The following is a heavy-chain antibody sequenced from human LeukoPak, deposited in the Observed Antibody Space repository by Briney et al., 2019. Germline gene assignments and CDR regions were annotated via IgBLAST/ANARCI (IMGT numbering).Heavy chain of an antibody. CDR2: INHSGST. D-gene: IGHD3-3*01. CDR3: ASHQKYYDFWSGSRLFYY. Sequence: PSETLSLTCAVYGGSFSGYYWSWIRQSPGKGLEWIGEINHSGSTNYNPSLKSRVTISVDTSKNQFSLKLSSVTAADTAVYYCASHQKYYDFWSGSRLFYYWGQGTLVTVSS. J-gene: IGHJ4*02. CDR1: GGSFSGYY. V-gene: IGHV4-34*01.